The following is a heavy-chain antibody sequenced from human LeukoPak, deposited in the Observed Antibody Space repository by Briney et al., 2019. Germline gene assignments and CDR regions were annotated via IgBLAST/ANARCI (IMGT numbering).Heavy chain of an antibody. CDR3: ARESATMVRGVIMPDY. CDR2: IYYSGST. V-gene: IGHV4-31*03. D-gene: IGHD3-10*01. J-gene: IGHJ4*02. Sequence: SETLSLTCTVSGVSISSGGYYWSWIRQHPGKGLEWIGYIYYSGSTYYNPSLKSRVTIPVDTSKNQFSLKLSSVTAADTAVYYCARESATMVRGVIMPDYWGQGTLVTVSS. CDR1: GVSISSGGYY.